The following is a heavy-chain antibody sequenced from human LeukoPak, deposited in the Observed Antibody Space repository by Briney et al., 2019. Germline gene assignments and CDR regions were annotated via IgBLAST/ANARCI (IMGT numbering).Heavy chain of an antibody. CDR1: GFPFTGYW. D-gene: IGHD1-20*01. CDR3: ASHGNWRFDH. V-gene: IGHV3-7*01. CDR2: IKEGGTQT. J-gene: IGHJ4*02. Sequence: GGSLRLSCAASGFPFTGYWMTWVRRAPGKGLEWVANIKEGGTQTHYVDSVKGRFTISRDNAQNSLYLQMNSLRAEDTAVYYCASHGNWRFDHWGQGTLVTVSS.